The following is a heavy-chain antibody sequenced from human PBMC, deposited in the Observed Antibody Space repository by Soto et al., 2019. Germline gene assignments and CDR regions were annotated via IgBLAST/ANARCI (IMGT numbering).Heavy chain of an antibody. D-gene: IGHD2-8*01. CDR2: ISRSGSTI. J-gene: IGHJ3*02. V-gene: IGHV3-11*01. CDR1: GFTFSDYY. CDR3: ARVQGTEDIVLMVYDPWVAFDI. Sequence: QVQLVESGGGLVKPGGSLRLSCAASGFTFSDYYMSWIRQAPGKGLEWVSYISRSGSTIYYADSVKGRFTISRDNAKNALYLQMNTLRVEDTAVYYCARVQGTEDIVLMVYDPWVAFDIWGQATMVSASS.